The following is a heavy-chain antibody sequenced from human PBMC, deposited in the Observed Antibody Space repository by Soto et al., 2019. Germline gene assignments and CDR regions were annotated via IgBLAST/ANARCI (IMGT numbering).Heavy chain of an antibody. CDR3: AKVGGLYYYDSSGYYYYFDY. D-gene: IGHD3-22*01. V-gene: IGHV3-23*01. CDR1: GFSFSSYS. CDR2: ISGSGGST. J-gene: IGHJ4*02. Sequence: GFLWLSAGAAGFSFSSYSMSWVRPAPGKGLEWVSAISGSGGSTYYADSVKGRFTISRDNSKNTLYLQMNSLRAEDTAVYYCAKVGGLYYYDSSGYYYYFDYWGQGTQVTTSS.